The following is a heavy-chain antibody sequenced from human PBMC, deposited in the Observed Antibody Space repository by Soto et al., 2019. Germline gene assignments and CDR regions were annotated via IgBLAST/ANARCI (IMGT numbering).Heavy chain of an antibody. CDR1: GYAISSGYY. Sequence: PSESLCLTWAVAGYAISSGYYWGWIRQPRGKGLQWIRSIWHRVTTYYNPYLNSPVTISVDTSKNLFTLQLPPPPDADPAVYYCPRDTLIVRRLCFDPWGQGNLLPVS. V-gene: IGHV4-38-2*01. J-gene: IGHJ5*02. CDR3: PRDTLIVRRLCFDP. D-gene: IGHD1-26*01. CDR2: IWHRVTT.